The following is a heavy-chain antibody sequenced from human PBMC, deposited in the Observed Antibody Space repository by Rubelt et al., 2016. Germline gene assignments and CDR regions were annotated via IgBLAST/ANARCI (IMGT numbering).Heavy chain of an antibody. Sequence: QVQLVQSGAEVRKPGASVKVSCKASGYTFVSYYIHWVRQAPGQGLEWFGLDDPSRGGTDFAQKFQGRVNMTRDTSTNPVYMELSSLISDDTAVYYCARYQDGVSLDFWGQGTLVTVSS. CDR3: ARYQDGVSLDF. J-gene: IGHJ4*02. D-gene: IGHD5-24*01. V-gene: IGHV1-46*01. CDR1: GYTFVSYY. CDR2: DDPSRGGT.